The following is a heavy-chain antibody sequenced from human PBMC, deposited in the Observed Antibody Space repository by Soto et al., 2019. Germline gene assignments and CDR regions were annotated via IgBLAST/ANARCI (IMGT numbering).Heavy chain of an antibody. CDR3: AKVSAGSTDETMFTVFDH. D-gene: IGHD6-13*01. CDR1: GDSIRSSY. J-gene: IGHJ4*02. Sequence: SETLSLTCTVSGDSIRSSYWTWIRQAPGRGLEWIGDIYHTGTTNYNPSLKSRVSISVDTSKNQFSLRLRSVTAADTAIYFCAKVSAGSTDETMFTVFDHWGQGTLVTVSS. V-gene: IGHV4-59*01. CDR2: IYHTGTT.